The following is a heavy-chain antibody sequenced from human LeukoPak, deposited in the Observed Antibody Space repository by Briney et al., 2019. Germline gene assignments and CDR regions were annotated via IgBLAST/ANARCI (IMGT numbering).Heavy chain of an antibody. D-gene: IGHD3-3*01. Sequence: SETLSLTCAVYGGSFSGYYWSWIRQPPGKGLEWIGGISSSGNTYYNPSLKSRITIFIDTSKNHFSLKLSSVSAADTAVYYCARLGAGPTYYDFWSGYSSFYFDYWGQGTLVTVSS. CDR2: ISSSGNT. CDR3: ARLGAGPTYYDFWSGYSSFYFDY. J-gene: IGHJ4*02. CDR1: GGSFSGYY. V-gene: IGHV4-34*01.